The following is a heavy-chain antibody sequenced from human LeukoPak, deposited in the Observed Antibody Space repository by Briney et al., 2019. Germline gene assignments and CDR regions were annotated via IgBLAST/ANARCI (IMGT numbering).Heavy chain of an antibody. Sequence: PSETLSLTCTVSGGSISSYFWTWIRQPPGKGLEWIGYIYYSGSTNYNPSLKSRLSISVDTSKNQFSLKLSSVTAADTAVYYCARSTYYYDNTGYPEVHYMDVWGKGTTVTVSS. CDR2: IYYSGST. CDR1: GGSISSYF. CDR3: ARSTYYYDNTGYPEVHYMDV. V-gene: IGHV4-59*01. J-gene: IGHJ6*03. D-gene: IGHD3-22*01.